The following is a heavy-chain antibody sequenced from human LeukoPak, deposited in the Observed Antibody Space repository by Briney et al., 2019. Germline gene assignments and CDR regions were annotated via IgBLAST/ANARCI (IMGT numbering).Heavy chain of an antibody. Sequence: GGSLRLSCAASGFTFSDYYMSWIRQAPGKGLEWVSYISSSGSTIYYANSVKGRFTISRDNAKNSLYLQMNSLRAEDTAVYYCAKDDPLMVYAIWGQGTLVTVSS. J-gene: IGHJ4*02. CDR2: ISSSGSTI. CDR1: GFTFSDYY. D-gene: IGHD2-8*01. CDR3: AKDDPLMVYAI. V-gene: IGHV3-11*01.